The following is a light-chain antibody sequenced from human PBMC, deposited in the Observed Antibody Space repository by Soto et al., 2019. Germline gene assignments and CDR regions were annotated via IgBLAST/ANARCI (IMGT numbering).Light chain of an antibody. CDR3: PAWDDSLNGWV. Sequence: QSVLTQPPSASEAPRQRVTISCSGSSSNIGTNGVNWYQQLPGKAPKLLIYYDDLLPSGVSDRFSGSKSGTSASLAISGLQSEDEADYYCPAWDDSLNGWVFGGGTKLTVL. J-gene: IGLJ3*02. CDR1: SSNIGTNG. V-gene: IGLV1-36*01. CDR2: YDD.